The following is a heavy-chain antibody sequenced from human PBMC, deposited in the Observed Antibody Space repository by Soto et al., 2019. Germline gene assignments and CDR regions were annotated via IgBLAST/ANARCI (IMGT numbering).Heavy chain of an antibody. CDR3: ARGRGYAHSEKWNDLYY. CDR1: GYTFTSYT. CDR2: INAGNGNT. V-gene: IGHV1-3*01. D-gene: IGHD1-1*01. J-gene: IGHJ4*02. Sequence: ASMKFSCKASGYTFTSYTIHCLRQAPGQRLEWMGWINAGNGNTKYSQKFQGRVTITRDTSASTAYMELSSLRSEDTAVYYCARGRGYAHSEKWNDLYYWGQGTLVTVSS.